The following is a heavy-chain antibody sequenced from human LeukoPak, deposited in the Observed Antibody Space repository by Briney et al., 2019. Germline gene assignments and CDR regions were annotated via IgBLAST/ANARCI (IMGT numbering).Heavy chain of an antibody. V-gene: IGHV3-9*01. CDR1: GFTFDDYA. J-gene: IGHJ4*02. CDR3: AKSPYGQSMYYFDY. D-gene: IGHD4-17*01. CDR2: ISWNSGSI. Sequence: GGSLRLSCAASGFTFDDYAMHWVRQAPGKGLEWVSGISWNSGSIGYADSVKGRFTISRDNAKNSLYLQMNSLRAEDTALYYCAKSPYGQSMYYFDYWGQGTLVTVSS.